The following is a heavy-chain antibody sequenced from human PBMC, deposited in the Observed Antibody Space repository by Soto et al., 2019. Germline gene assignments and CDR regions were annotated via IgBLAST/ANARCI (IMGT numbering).Heavy chain of an antibody. CDR1: GYTFTVYY. D-gene: IGHD1-26*01. V-gene: IGHV1-2*02. CDR3: ARDLAKGGGSAGFDY. CDR2: INPKSGGT. J-gene: IGHJ4*02. Sequence: ASVKVSCKASGYTFTVYYMHWVRQAPGQGLEWMGWINPKSGGTMYPQKFQGRVTMTWDTSISTAYLALTRLRSDDTAVYYCARDLAKGGGSAGFDYSGRGTLVTVSS.